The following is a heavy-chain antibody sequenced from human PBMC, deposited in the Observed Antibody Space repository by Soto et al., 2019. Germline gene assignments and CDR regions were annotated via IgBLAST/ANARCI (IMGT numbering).Heavy chain of an antibody. D-gene: IGHD5-18*01. V-gene: IGHV3-33*01. CDR3: ARGRGYSSGSLDY. Sequence: QVQLVESGGGVVQPGRSLRLSCAASGFTFSSYGMHWVRQAPGKGLEWVAVIWYDGSNKYYADSVKGRFTISRDNSKNTLYLQMNSLRAEDTAVYYWARGRGYSSGSLDYWGQGTLVTVSS. CDR2: IWYDGSNK. CDR1: GFTFSSYG. J-gene: IGHJ4*02.